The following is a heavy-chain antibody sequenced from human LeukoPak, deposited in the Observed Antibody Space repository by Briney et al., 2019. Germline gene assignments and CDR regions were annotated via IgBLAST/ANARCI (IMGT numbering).Heavy chain of an antibody. CDR1: GFTFSAQH. J-gene: IGHJ4*02. D-gene: IGHD3-10*01. CDR3: AATRGIMGY. CDR2: VRDKVDGYTT. V-gene: IGHV3-72*01. Sequence: GGSLRLSCAASGFTFSAQHMDWVRQAPGKGLEWVGRVRDKVDGYTTDYAASVKGRFTISLDDSRNLLYLRMNSLKTEDTAVYYCAATRGIMGYWGQGTLVTVSS.